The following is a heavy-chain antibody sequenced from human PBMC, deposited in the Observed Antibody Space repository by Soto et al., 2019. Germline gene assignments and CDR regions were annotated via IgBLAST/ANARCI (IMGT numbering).Heavy chain of an antibody. CDR2: IIPIFGTA. J-gene: IGHJ5*02. CDR1: GGTFSSYA. CDR3: ARDIVGATTGNWFDP. Sequence: GPPVKVSCKASGGTFSSYAISWVRQAPGQGLEWMGGIIPIFGTANYAQGFQGRVTITADESTSTAYMELSSLRSGDTAVYYCARDIVGATTGNWFDPWGQGTLVTVSS. V-gene: IGHV1-69*13. D-gene: IGHD1-26*01.